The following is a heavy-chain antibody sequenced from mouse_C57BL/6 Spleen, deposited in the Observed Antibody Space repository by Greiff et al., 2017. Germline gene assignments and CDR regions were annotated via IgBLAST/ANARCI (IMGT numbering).Heavy chain of an antibody. J-gene: IGHJ2*01. CDR1: GYSITSGYY. V-gene: IGHV3-6*01. CDR2: ISYDGSN. CDR3: ARDGYFDY. Sequence: VKLQESGPGLVKPSQSLSLTCSVTGYSITSGYYWNWIRQFPGNKLEWMGYISYDGSNNYNPSLKNRISITRDTSKNQFFLKLNSVTTEDTATYYCARDGYFDYWGQGTTLTVSS.